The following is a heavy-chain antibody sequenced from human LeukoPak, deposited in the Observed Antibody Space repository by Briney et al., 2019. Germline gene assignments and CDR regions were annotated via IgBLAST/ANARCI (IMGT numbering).Heavy chain of an antibody. CDR3: GMSGDRVPLQDDVFDV. CDR2: IYPGASGP. CDR1: RYSFTSYC. V-gene: IGHV5-51*01. J-gene: IGHJ3*01. D-gene: IGHD1-26*01. Sequence: GESLKISCKVSRYSFTSYCIGWVRQMPGKGQEWMGIIYPGASGPTYSPSFQGQVTISVDKSINTAYLQWSSLQASDTAMYYCGMSGDRVPLQDDVFDVWGQGTMDTVST.